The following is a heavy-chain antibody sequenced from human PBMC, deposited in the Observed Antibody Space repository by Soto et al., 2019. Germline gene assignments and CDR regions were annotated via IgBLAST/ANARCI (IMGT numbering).Heavy chain of an antibody. V-gene: IGHV3-9*01. CDR1: GVSFSSWS. D-gene: IGHD3-10*01. Sequence: PGGSRRLACAAGGVSFSSWSMSWVRQAPGKGLEGVSGINWNSDFVVYADSVKGRFTISRDNAKNSLYLQMNSLRPEDTAFYYCAKSRVVRGPKAAFDLWGQGTMVTVSS. CDR3: AKSRVVRGPKAAFDL. CDR2: INWNSDFV. J-gene: IGHJ3*01.